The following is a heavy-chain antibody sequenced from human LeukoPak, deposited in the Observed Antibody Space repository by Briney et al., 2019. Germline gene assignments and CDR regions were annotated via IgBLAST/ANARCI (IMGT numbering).Heavy chain of an antibody. Sequence: PGGSLRLSCEDSGYTFSNHAMHWVRQTPGKGLEWVEYIYNDGGKKYYAESVQGRFTISRDNSKNTVYLEMDSLRADDTAVYYCARDCQSTVTTVLVSWGRGTLVTVSS. CDR1: GYTFSNHA. V-gene: IGHV3-30*04. CDR2: IYNDGGKK. J-gene: IGHJ4*02. D-gene: IGHD4-17*01. CDR3: ARDCQSTVTTVLVS.